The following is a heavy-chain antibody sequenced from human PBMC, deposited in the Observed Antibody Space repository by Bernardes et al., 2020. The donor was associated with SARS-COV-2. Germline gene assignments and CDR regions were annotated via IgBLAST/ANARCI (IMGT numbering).Heavy chain of an antibody. CDR2: IKRDGSET. CDR3: ARSAGMDV. CDR1: GVVFSDYW. Sequence: WGSLRLSCAVSGVVFSDYWMTWVRQAPGKGLEWVANIKRDGSETYYVDSVKGRFTISRDNAKNLVFLQMNSLRAEDTAVFYCARSAGMDVWGQGTMVTVSS. V-gene: IGHV3-7*03. J-gene: IGHJ6*02.